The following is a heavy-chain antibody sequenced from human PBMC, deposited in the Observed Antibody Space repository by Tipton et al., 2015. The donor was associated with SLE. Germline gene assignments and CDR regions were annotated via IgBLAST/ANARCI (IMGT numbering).Heavy chain of an antibody. CDR1: GDSISSYY. Sequence: TLSLTCTVSGDSISSYYWSWIRQPPGKGLEWIGYIHHSGSANYNPSLKSRVTISVDTSKTQFSLKLSSVTAADTAVYFCAREQVGVGDFDYWGQGTLVTVSS. D-gene: IGHD3-16*01. CDR2: IHHSGSA. V-gene: IGHV4-59*01. J-gene: IGHJ4*02. CDR3: AREQVGVGDFDY.